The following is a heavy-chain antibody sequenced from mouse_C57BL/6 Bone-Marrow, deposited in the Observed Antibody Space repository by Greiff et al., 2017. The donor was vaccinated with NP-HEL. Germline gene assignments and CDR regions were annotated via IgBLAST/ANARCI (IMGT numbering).Heavy chain of an antibody. Sequence: VQLQQSGAELVRPGTSVKLSCKASGYTFTSYWMHWVKQRPGQGLEWIGVIDPSDSYTNYNQKFKGKATLTVDTSSSTAYMQLSSLTSEDSAVYYCASYDYDLYYAMDYWGQGTSVTVSS. J-gene: IGHJ4*01. CDR1: GYTFTSYW. V-gene: IGHV1-59*01. CDR2: IDPSDSYT. CDR3: ASYDYDLYYAMDY. D-gene: IGHD2-4*01.